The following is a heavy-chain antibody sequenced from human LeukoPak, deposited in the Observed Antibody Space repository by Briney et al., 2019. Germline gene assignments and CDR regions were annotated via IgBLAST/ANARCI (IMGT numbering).Heavy chain of an antibody. D-gene: IGHD3-22*01. CDR2: ISGSGGST. Sequence: GSLRLSCAASGFTFSSYAMSWVRQVPGKGLEWVSAISGSGGSTYYADSVKGRFTISRDNSKNTLYLQMNSLRAEDTAVYYCAKESGRGLLPYYMDVWGKGATVTVSS. J-gene: IGHJ6*03. CDR3: AKESGRGLLPYYMDV. V-gene: IGHV3-23*01. CDR1: GFTFSSYA.